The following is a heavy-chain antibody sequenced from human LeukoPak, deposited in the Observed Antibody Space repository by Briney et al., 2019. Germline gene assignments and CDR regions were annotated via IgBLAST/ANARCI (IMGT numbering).Heavy chain of an antibody. Sequence: ASVKVSCKASGYTFTGYYMHWVRQAPGQGLEWMGWINPNSGGTNYAQKFQGRVTMTRDTSISTAYMELSRLRSDDTAVYYCARDADIVVVPAASLLFDPWGQGTLVTVSS. D-gene: IGHD2-2*01. CDR1: GYTFTGYY. J-gene: IGHJ5*02. CDR2: INPNSGGT. CDR3: ARDADIVVVPAASLLFDP. V-gene: IGHV1-2*02.